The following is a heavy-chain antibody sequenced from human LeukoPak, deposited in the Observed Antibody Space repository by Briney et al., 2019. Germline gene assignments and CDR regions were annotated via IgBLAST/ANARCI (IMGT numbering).Heavy chain of an antibody. CDR3: AKAIEGLGDFDY. CDR1: GFTVSSNY. Sequence: GGSLRLSCAASGFTVSSNYMSWVRQAPGKGLEWVSVIYSGGSTYYADSVKGRFTISRDNSKNTLYLQMNSLRAEDTAVYYCAKAIEGLGDFDYWGQGTLVTVSS. V-gene: IGHV3-66*01. CDR2: IYSGGST. J-gene: IGHJ4*02. D-gene: IGHD7-27*01.